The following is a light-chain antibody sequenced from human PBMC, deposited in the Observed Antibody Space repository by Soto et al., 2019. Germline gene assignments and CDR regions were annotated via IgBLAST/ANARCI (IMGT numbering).Light chain of an antibody. CDR2: KVS. CDR3: MQGTHWPIT. CDR1: QSLVHSDGIAY. V-gene: IGKV2-30*02. J-gene: IGKJ5*01. Sequence: DVVMTQSPLSLPVTLGQPASISCRSNQSLVHSDGIAYFSWFQXRQGRSPRRXIYKVSNRDSGVPARFSGSGSGTDGALKISRVEAEDVGVYYGMQGTHWPITFGQGTRLEIK.